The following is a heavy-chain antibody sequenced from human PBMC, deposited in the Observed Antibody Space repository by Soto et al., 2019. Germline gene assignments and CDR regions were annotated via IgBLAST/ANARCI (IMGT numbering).Heavy chain of an antibody. CDR1: GLTFDDYA. CDR2: ISWNIGSI. V-gene: IGHV3-9*01. CDR3: ASGRGYDILTGYYPYFDY. D-gene: IGHD3-9*01. Sequence: EVQLVESGGGLVQSGKSLRLSCAASGLTFDDYAMHWVRQAPGKDLEWVSGISWNIGSIGYADSVKGRFTISRDNAKNSLYLQMNSLRAGDTALYYCASGRGYDILTGYYPYFDYWGQGTLVTVSS. J-gene: IGHJ4*02.